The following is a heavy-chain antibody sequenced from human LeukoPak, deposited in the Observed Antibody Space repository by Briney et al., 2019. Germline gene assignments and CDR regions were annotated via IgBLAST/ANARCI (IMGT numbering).Heavy chain of an antibody. V-gene: IGHV3-53*01. CDR3: ARAIWGYDIYYFDY. D-gene: IGHD7-27*01. CDR1: GFTLNSNY. Sequence: GGSLRLSCAASGFTLNSNYMIWVRQAPGKGLEWVSVTYSGGSTHYADSVKGRFTISRDNSKNTMYLQMNSPRVEDTAVYYCARAIWGYDIYYFDYWGQGTLVTVSS. CDR2: TYSGGST. J-gene: IGHJ4*02.